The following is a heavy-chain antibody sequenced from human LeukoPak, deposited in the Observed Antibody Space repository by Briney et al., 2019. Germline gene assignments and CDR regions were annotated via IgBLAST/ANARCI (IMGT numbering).Heavy chain of an antibody. Sequence: PGGSLRLSCAASGFTFSRYWMSWVRQAPGKGLEWVASIKQDGSEKYYVDSVKGRFTISRDNAKNSLYLQMNSLRAEDTAVYYCAREVRTTLYYYYYMDVWGKGTTVTVSS. J-gene: IGHJ6*03. CDR2: IKQDGSEK. CDR1: GFTFSRYW. CDR3: AREVRTTLYYYYYMDV. D-gene: IGHD4-17*01. V-gene: IGHV3-7*01.